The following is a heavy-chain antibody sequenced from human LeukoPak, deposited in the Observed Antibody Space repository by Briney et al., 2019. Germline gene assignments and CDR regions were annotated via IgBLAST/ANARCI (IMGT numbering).Heavy chain of an antibody. V-gene: IGHV3-11*01. J-gene: IGHJ6*03. CDR2: ISSSGTTI. CDR3: ARDSCSGGSCYFYYMDV. Sequence: GGSLRLSCAASGFTFSDYYMSWIRQAPGKGLEWVSYISSSGTTIYYADSVKGRFTISRDNAKNSLYLQMNSLRAEDTALYYCARDSCSGGSCYFYYMDVWGKGTTVTVSS. D-gene: IGHD2-15*01. CDR1: GFTFSDYY.